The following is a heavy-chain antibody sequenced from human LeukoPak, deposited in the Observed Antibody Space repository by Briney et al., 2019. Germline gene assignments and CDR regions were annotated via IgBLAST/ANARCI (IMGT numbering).Heavy chain of an antibody. CDR1: GGSISSGSYY. Sequence: SQTLSPTCTVSGGSISSGSYYWSWIRQPAGKGLEWIGRIYTSGSTNYNPSLKSRVTISVDTSKNQFSLKLSSVTAADTAVYYCASQISYYDFWSGSPSYYYYYMDVWGKGTTVTVSS. V-gene: IGHV4-61*02. D-gene: IGHD3-3*01. CDR2: IYTSGST. CDR3: ASQISYYDFWSGSPSYYYYYMDV. J-gene: IGHJ6*03.